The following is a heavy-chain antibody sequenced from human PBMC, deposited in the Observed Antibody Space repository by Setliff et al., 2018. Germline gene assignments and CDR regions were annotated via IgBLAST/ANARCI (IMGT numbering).Heavy chain of an antibody. D-gene: IGHD6-19*01. CDR3: ARARRGIAVADLVDY. V-gene: IGHV1-69*10. CDR2: IIPILGIA. Sequence: SVKVSCKASGGTFSSYAISWVRQAPGQGLEWMGGIIPILGIANYAQKFQGRVTITADESTSTAYMELSSLRSEDTAVYYCARARRGIAVADLVDYWGQGTLVTVSS. CDR1: GGTFSSYA. J-gene: IGHJ4*02.